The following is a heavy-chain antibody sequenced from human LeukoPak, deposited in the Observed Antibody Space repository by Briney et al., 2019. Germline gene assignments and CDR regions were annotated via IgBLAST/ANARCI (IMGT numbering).Heavy chain of an antibody. J-gene: IGHJ4*02. Sequence: GESLKISCKGSGYSFTSYWIGWVRQMPGKGLEWMGIIYPGDSDTRYRPSFQGQVTISADKSISTAYLQWSSLKASDTARYYCARRGYCTNGVCYPDSVDYWGQGTLVTVSS. CDR3: ARRGYCTNGVCYPDSVDY. V-gene: IGHV5-51*01. CDR2: IYPGDSDT. CDR1: GYSFTSYW. D-gene: IGHD2-8*01.